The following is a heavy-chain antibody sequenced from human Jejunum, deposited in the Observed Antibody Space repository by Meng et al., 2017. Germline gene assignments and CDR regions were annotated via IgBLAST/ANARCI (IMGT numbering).Heavy chain of an antibody. D-gene: IGHD2-21*01. CDR2: SNWNGGST. CDR1: GFTFSDYY. V-gene: IGHV3-20*04. J-gene: IGHJ6*02. CDR3: ARDRRERLVVVIDLKDYYYGMDV. Sequence: GESLKISCAASGFTFSDYYMNWVRQAPGKGLEWVSGSNWNGGSTGYADSVKGRFTVSRDNAKNSLYLQMNSLRAEDTAVYYCARDRRERLVVVIDLKDYYYGMDVWGQGTTVTVSS.